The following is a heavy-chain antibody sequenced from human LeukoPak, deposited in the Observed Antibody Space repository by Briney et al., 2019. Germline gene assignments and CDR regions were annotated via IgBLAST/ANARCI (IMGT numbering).Heavy chain of an antibody. D-gene: IGHD4-17*01. Sequence: PSETLSLTCAVSGYSIIIGYYWAWIRQPPGKGLEWIGSIYHSGSTYYNPSLKSRATISIDTSKNQFSLKLSSVTAADTAVYYCARWTYGDYAFDYWGQGTLVTVSS. V-gene: IGHV4-38-2*01. CDR3: ARWTYGDYAFDY. CDR1: GYSIIIGYY. J-gene: IGHJ4*02. CDR2: IYHSGST.